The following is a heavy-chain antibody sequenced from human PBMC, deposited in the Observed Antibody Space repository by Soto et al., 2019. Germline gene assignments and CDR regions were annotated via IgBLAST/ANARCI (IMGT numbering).Heavy chain of an antibody. V-gene: IGHV3-30-3*01. CDR1: GFTFSSYA. Sequence: GGSLRLSCAASGFTFSSYAMHWVRQAPGKGLEWVAVISYDGSNKYYADSVKGRFTISRDNSKKTPYLQMNSLRAEDTAVYYCARDRVRYSSSWSVLDYWGQGTLVTVSS. CDR2: ISYDGSNK. D-gene: IGHD6-13*01. CDR3: ARDRVRYSSSWSVLDY. J-gene: IGHJ4*02.